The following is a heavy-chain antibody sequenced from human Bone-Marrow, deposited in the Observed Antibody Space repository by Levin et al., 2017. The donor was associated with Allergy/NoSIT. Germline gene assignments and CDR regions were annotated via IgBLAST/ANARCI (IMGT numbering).Heavy chain of an antibody. Sequence: GESLKISCAASGFTFSSYAMSWVRQAPGKGLEWVSAISGSGGSTYYADSVKGRFTISRDNSKNTLYLQMNSLRAEDTAVYYCAAYYGDLLGAFDIWGQGTMVTVSS. V-gene: IGHV3-23*01. CDR3: AAYYGDLLGAFDI. J-gene: IGHJ3*02. CDR2: ISGSGGST. CDR1: GFTFSSYA. D-gene: IGHD4-17*01.